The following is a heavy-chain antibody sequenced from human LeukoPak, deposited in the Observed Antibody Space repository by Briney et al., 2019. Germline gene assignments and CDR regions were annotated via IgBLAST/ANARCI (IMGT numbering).Heavy chain of an antibody. V-gene: IGHV3-21*01. D-gene: IGHD2-15*01. Sequence: GGSLRLSCAASGFTFSRYNMNWVRQAPGKGLEWVSSVSRTGNYIYYADSVKGRFTISRDNAQNSLFLQMNSLRVEDMAVYYCARVLETDCSGGSCYSGLDYWGQGTLVTVSS. CDR2: VSRTGNYI. CDR1: GFTFSRYN. J-gene: IGHJ4*02. CDR3: ARVLETDCSGGSCYSGLDY.